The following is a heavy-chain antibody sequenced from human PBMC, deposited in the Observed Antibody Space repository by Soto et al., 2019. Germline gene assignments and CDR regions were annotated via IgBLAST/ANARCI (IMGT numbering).Heavy chain of an antibody. CDR1: GGTFSSYA. V-gene: IGHV1-69*10. D-gene: IGHD4-17*01. CDR2: IIPLLGIG. Sequence: SVKVSCKASGGTFSSYAISWVRQAPGQGLEWMGGIIPLLGIGEYVQKFQGRVNITADKSTSTAYMELSSLRSEDTAVYYCATGYGDLTYYFDYWGQGTLVTVSS. CDR3: ATGYGDLTYYFDY. J-gene: IGHJ4*02.